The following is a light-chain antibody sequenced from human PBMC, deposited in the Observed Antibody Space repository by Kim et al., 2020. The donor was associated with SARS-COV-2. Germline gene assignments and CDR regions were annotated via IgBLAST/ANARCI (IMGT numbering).Light chain of an antibody. CDR1: QSVDND. Sequence: ASVGDRVTITCRASQSVDNDLNWYQQKPGRVPKLLIYAASTLRDGVPSRFRGGGSMTDFTLTINGLQPDDFATYYCQQSFSSILSFGGGTKVDIK. J-gene: IGKJ4*01. CDR2: AAS. CDR3: QQSFSSILS. V-gene: IGKV1-39*01.